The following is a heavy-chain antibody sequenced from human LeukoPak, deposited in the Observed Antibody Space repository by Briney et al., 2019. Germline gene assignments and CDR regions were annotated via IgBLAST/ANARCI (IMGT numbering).Heavy chain of an antibody. V-gene: IGHV1-8*01. CDR1: GYTFTSYD. Sequence: ASVKVSCKASGYTFTSYDINWVRQAAGQGREWMGWMNPNSGNTGYAQKFQGRVTMTRNTSISTAYMELSSLRSEDTAVYYCARAPVPMVKTYSNRGNWFDPWGQGTLVTVSS. J-gene: IGHJ5*02. CDR2: MNPNSGNT. D-gene: IGHD4-11*01. CDR3: ARAPVPMVKTYSNRGNWFDP.